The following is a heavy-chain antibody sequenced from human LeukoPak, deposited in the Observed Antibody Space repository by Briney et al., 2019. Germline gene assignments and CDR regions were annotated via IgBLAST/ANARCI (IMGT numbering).Heavy chain of an antibody. CDR3: ARTGGNFGYAFDY. V-gene: IGHV4-59*01. D-gene: IGHD4-23*01. Sequence: PSETLSLTCTVSGGSISSYYWSWIRQPPGKGLEWIGYIYYSGSTNYNPSLKSRVTISVDTSKNLFSLKLSSVTAADTAVYYCARTGGNFGYAFDYWGQGTLVTVSS. J-gene: IGHJ4*02. CDR2: IYYSGST. CDR1: GGSISSYY.